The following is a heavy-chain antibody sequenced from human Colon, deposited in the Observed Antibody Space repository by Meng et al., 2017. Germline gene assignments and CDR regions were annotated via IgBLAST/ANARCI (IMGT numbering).Heavy chain of an antibody. V-gene: IGHV4-4*02. CDR2: IYHSGST. J-gene: IGHJ4*02. D-gene: IGHD3-10*01. CDR1: GDSIRSSNW. Sequence: QVTLQESGPGLVKPSGTLSLTCAVSGDSIRSSNWWSWVRQPPGRGLEWIGEIYHSGSTNYNPSLKNRVSMTVDKSNNEFSLTLSSVTAADTAFYYCARVIYASGNMAHLDYWGQGTLVTVSS. CDR3: ARVIYASGNMAHLDY.